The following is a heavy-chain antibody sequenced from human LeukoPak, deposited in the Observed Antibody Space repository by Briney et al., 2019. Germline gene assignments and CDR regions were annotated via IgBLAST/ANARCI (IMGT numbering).Heavy chain of an antibody. V-gene: IGHV3-64*01. J-gene: IGHJ4*02. D-gene: IGHD3-3*01. CDR2: TSSNGGST. CDR1: EFTFSAYA. Sequence: PGGSLRLSCAASEFTFSAYAMHWVRQAPGKGLEYVSTTSSNGGSTSYANSVKGRFTISRDNSKKTLYLQMGSLRAEDMAVYYCARGAYYDVLSGNHLDYWGQGTLVTVSS. CDR3: ARGAYYDVLSGNHLDY.